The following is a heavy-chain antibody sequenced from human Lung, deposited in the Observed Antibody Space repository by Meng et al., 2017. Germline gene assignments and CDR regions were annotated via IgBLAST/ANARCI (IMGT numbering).Heavy chain of an antibody. CDR1: GFTFSSYG. J-gene: IGHJ4*02. CDR2: IWYDGSNK. V-gene: IGHV3-33*01. D-gene: IGHD6-13*01. CDR3: ARGGWYSSSSRVDY. Sequence: GQLVGSGGGWVHPGRSLGLSCEAAGFTFSSYGMHWVRQAPGKGLEWVAVIWYDGSNKYYADSVKGRFTISRDNSKNTLYLQMNSLRAEDTAVYYCARGGWYSSSSRVDYWGQGTLVTVSS.